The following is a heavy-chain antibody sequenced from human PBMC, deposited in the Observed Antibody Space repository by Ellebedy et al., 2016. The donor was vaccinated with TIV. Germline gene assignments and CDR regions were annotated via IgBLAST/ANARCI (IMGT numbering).Heavy chain of an antibody. Sequence: GESLKISCAASGFTFTSYAMSWVRQSPGKGPEWVSAISDDGGSTYYADSVKGRFAISRDNSKETLYLQMNSLRAEDTALYYCAKVLGTTRYDAFDIWGQGTMVTVSS. J-gene: IGHJ3*02. CDR3: AKVLGTTRYDAFDI. CDR1: GFTFTSYA. CDR2: ISDDGGST. V-gene: IGHV3-23*01. D-gene: IGHD1-7*01.